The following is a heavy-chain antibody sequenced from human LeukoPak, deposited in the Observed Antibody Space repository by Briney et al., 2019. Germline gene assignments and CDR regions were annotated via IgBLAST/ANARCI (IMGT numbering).Heavy chain of an antibody. J-gene: IGHJ4*02. CDR2: IYSGGST. CDR1: GFTVSSNY. Sequence: GGSLRLSCAAPGFTVSSNYMSWVRQAPGKGLEWVSVIYSGGSTYYADSVKGRFTISRDNSKNTLYLQMNSLRAEDTAVYYCAGDVSDTGFDYWGQGTLVTVSS. CDR3: AGDVSDTGFDY. V-gene: IGHV3-66*01. D-gene: IGHD5-18*01.